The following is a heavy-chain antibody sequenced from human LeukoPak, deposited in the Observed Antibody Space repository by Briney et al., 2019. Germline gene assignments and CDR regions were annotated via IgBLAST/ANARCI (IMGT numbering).Heavy chain of an antibody. CDR1: GFSLSTSGMR. CDR2: IDWDDDK. CDR3: ARTYYDIVTGYYGGGAFDI. V-gene: IGHV2-70*04. Sequence: ESGPALVKPTQTLTLTCTFSGFSLSTSGMRVSWIRQPPGKALEWLARIDWDDDKFYSTSLKTRLTISKDTSKNQVVLTMTNMDPVDTATYYCARTYYDIVTGYYGGGAFDIWGQGTMVTVSS. J-gene: IGHJ3*02. D-gene: IGHD3-9*01.